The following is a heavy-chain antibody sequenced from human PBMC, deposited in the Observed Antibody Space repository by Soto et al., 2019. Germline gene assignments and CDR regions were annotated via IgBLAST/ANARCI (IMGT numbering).Heavy chain of an antibody. CDR2: IYYSGST. J-gene: IGHJ3*02. CDR1: GGSISSGGYY. D-gene: IGHD4-17*01. CDR3: ARGANLFTVTTFAFDI. V-gene: IGHV4-31*03. Sequence: QVQLQESGPGLVKPSQTLSLTCTVSGGSISSGGYYWSWIRQHPGKGLEWIGYIYYSGSTYYNPSLKSRVTISVDTSKNQFSLKLSSVTAADTAVYYCARGANLFTVTTFAFDIWGQGTMVTVSS.